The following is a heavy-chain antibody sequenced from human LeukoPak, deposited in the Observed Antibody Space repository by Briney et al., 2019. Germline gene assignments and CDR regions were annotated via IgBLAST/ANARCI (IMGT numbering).Heavy chain of an antibody. CDR3: AKGVAAAGYNWFDP. D-gene: IGHD6-13*01. CDR2: ISGSGGST. J-gene: IGHJ5*02. V-gene: IGHV3-23*01. Sequence: GGSLRLSCAASGFTFSSYAMSWVRQAPGKGLEWVSAISGSGGSTYYADSVKGRFTISRDNSKNTLYLQLNSLRAEDTAVYYCAKGVAAAGYNWFDPWGQGTLVTVSS. CDR1: GFTFSSYA.